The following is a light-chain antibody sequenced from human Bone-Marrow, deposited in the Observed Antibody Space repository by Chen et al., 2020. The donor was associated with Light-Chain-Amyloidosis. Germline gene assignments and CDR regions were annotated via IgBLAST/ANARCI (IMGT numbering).Light chain of an antibody. J-gene: IGLJ2*01. Sequence: SYVLTQPPSVSVAPGQTATITCGADNIGSKGLHWSQHKAGQAPVLVVFDNTDRPSEIPERFSGSKSGNTATLTIIGVEAGDEADYYCHVWDTSVDQPGIFGGGTKLTVL. CDR2: DNT. CDR3: HVWDTSVDQPGI. CDR1: NIGSKG. V-gene: IGLV3-21*02.